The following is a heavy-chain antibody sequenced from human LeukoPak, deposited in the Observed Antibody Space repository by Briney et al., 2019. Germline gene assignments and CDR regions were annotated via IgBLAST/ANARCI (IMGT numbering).Heavy chain of an antibody. Sequence: GGSLRLSRAASGFTFSSYAMHWVRQAPGKGLEWVAVISYDGSNKYYADSVKGRFTISRDNSKNTLYLQMNSLRAEDTAVYYCARGGVTMVREIDYWGQGTLVTVSS. V-gene: IGHV3-30*04. J-gene: IGHJ4*02. D-gene: IGHD3-10*01. CDR2: ISYDGSNK. CDR3: ARGGVTMVREIDY. CDR1: GFTFSSYA.